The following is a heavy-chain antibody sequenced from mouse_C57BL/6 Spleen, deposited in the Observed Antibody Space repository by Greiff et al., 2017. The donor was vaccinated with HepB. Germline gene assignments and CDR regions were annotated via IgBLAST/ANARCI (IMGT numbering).Heavy chain of an antibody. V-gene: IGHV1-64*01. D-gene: IGHD1-1*01. Sequence: QVQLKQPGAELVKPGASVKLSCKASGYTFTSYWMHWVKQRPGQGLEWIGMIHPNSGSTNYNEKFKSKATLTVDKSSSTAYMQLSSLTSEDSAVYYCARDYYGSRESYWYFDVWGTGTTVTVSS. J-gene: IGHJ1*03. CDR3: ARDYYGSRESYWYFDV. CDR1: GYTFTSYW. CDR2: IHPNSGST.